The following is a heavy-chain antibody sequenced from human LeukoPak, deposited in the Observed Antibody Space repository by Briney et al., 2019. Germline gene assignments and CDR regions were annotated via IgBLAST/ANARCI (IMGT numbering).Heavy chain of an antibody. V-gene: IGHV3-9*01. J-gene: IGHJ5*02. CDR1: GFTFDDYA. CDR3: ARGTQRREILWFGELIWFDP. D-gene: IGHD3-10*01. Sequence: GRSLRLSCAASGFTFDDYAMHWVRQAPGKGLEWVSGISWNSGSIGYADSVKGRFTISRDNAKNSLYLQMNSLRAEDTAVYYCARGTQRREILWFGELIWFDPWGQGTLVTVSS. CDR2: ISWNSGSI.